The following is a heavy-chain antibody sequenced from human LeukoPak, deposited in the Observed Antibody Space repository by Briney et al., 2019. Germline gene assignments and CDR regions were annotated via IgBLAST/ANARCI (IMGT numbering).Heavy chain of an antibody. CDR2: IFYSGST. CDR1: GGSISSSSDY. CDR3: ARQPPRTYYYYGMDV. Sequence: PSETLSLTCTVSGGSISSSSDYWGWIRQPPGKGLEWVGSIFYSGSTYYNPSLKSRVTISVDTSKNRFSLKLSSVTAADTAVYYCARQPPRTYYYYGMDVWGQGTTVTVSS. J-gene: IGHJ6*02. V-gene: IGHV4-39*01.